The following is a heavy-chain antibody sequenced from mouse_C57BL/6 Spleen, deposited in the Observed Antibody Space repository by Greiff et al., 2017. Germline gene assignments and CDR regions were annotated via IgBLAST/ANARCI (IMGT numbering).Heavy chain of an antibody. CDR3: AISRRNYCDY. V-gene: IGHV1-53*01. CDR2: INPSNGGT. Sequence: VQLQQPGTELVKPGASVKLSCKASGYTFTSYWMHWVKQRPGKGLEWIGNINPSNGGTNYNEKFKSKATLTVDKSSSTAYVELSSQTSEDSAVYYCAISRRNYCDYWGQGTTLTVSS. J-gene: IGHJ2*01. CDR1: GYTFTSYW.